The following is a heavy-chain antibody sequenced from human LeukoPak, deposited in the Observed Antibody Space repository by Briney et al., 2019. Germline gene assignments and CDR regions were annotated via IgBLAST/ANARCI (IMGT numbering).Heavy chain of an antibody. V-gene: IGHV1-3*01. J-gene: IGHJ4*02. Sequence: ASVKVSCKASGYTFTSYAMHWVRQAPGQRLEWMGWINAGNGNTKYSQKFQGRVTITRDTSASAAYMGLSSLRSEDTAVYYCARATYYDYVWGSYRPPHLDYWGQGTLVTVSS. CDR3: ARATYYDYVWGSYRPPHLDY. CDR1: GYTFTSYA. D-gene: IGHD3-16*02. CDR2: INAGNGNT.